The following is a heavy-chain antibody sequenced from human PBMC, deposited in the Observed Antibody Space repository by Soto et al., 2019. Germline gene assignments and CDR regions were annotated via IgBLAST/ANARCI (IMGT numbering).Heavy chain of an antibody. J-gene: IGHJ4*02. CDR3: ARGPGGFGDFSLDY. CDR2: IYSGGST. D-gene: IGHD3-10*01. V-gene: IGHV4-4*07. CDR1: GGSISQYY. Sequence: QVQLQESGPGLVKPSETLSLSCGVSGGSISQYYWSWIRQPAGKGLEWIGRIYSGGSTNYNPSLGGRVTMSVETAKNQFSLRLSSVTAADTAVYYCARGPGGFGDFSLDYWGQGTLVTVSS.